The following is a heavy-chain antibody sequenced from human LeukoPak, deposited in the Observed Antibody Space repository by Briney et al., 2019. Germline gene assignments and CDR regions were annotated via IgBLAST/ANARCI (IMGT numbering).Heavy chain of an antibody. V-gene: IGHV1-69*13. Sequence: SVKVSCKASGGTFSSYAISWVRQAPGQGLEWMGGIIPIFGTANYAQKFQGRATITADESTSTAYMELSSLRSEDTAVYYCARRPIRIAVAGYYYYYGMDVWGQGTTVTVSS. CDR1: GGTFSSYA. J-gene: IGHJ6*02. D-gene: IGHD6-19*01. CDR2: IIPIFGTA. CDR3: ARRPIRIAVAGYYYYYGMDV.